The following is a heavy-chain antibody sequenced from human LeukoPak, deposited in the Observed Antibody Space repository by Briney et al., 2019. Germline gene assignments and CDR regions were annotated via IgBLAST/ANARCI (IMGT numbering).Heavy chain of an antibody. Sequence: PSETLSLTCTVSGYSISSGYYWGWIRQPPGKGLEWIGSIYHSGSTYYNPSLKSRVTISVDTSKNQFSLKLSSVTAADTAVYYCARGYGSGMGYYYYYMDVWGKGTTVTVSS. V-gene: IGHV4-38-2*02. J-gene: IGHJ6*03. CDR2: IYHSGST. CDR1: GYSISSGYY. D-gene: IGHD3-10*01. CDR3: ARGYGSGMGYYYYYMDV.